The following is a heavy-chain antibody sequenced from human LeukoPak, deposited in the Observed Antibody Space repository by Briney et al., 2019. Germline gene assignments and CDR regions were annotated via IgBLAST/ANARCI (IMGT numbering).Heavy chain of an antibody. Sequence: GGSLRLSCEVSGFTFSSYEMNWVRQASGKGLEWVSYISSSGSTIYYADSVKGRFTISRDNAKNSLYLQMNSLRAEDTAVYYCAGSFDWSHFDYWGQGTLVSVSS. CDR1: GFTFSSYE. CDR2: ISSSGSTI. J-gene: IGHJ4*02. D-gene: IGHD3-9*01. V-gene: IGHV3-48*03. CDR3: AGSFDWSHFDY.